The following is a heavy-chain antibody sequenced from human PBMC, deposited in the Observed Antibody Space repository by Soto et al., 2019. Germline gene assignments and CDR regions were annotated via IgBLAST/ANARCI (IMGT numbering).Heavy chain of an antibody. CDR2: IYYSGST. CDR1: EGYIVDHC. CDR3: SSAYCSDGSCYSAGGSDP. Sequence: LCHTTSVSEGYIVDHCWSWILKPTGKGREWIGYIYYSGSTNYNPALESRVTISVDTSKNQFSLKLSSVTAADTAVYYCSSAYCSDGSCYSAGGSDPWGQGTPVTVSP. D-gene: IGHD2-15*01. J-gene: IGHJ5*02. V-gene: IGHV4-59*11.